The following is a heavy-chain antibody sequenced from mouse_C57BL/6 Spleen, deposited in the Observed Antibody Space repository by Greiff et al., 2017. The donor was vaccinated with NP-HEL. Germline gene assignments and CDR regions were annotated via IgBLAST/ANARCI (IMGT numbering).Heavy chain of an antibody. V-gene: IGHV1-82*01. CDR3: ARRRGTTAGFAY. D-gene: IGHD1-2*01. Sequence: VKLMESGPELVKPGASVKISCKASGYAFSSSWMNWVKQRPGKGLEWIGRIYPGDGDTNYNGKIKGKATLTADKSSSTAYLQLSSLTSEDSAVYFCARRRGTTAGFAYWGQGTLVTVSA. CDR2: IYPGDGDT. J-gene: IGHJ3*01. CDR1: GYAFSSSW.